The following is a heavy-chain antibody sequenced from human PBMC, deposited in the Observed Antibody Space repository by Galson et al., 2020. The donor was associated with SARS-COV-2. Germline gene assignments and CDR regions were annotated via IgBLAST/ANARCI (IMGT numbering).Heavy chain of an antibody. CDR2: ISAYNGNT. CDR3: GRARAAVAGTKDYYGMDV. V-gene: IGHV1-18*04. Sequence: ASVKVSCKASGYTFTTYGISWVRQAPGQGLEWLGWISAYNGNTNYAQKLQGRITLTTDTSTSTAYMELRCLRSDDTAVYYCGRARAAVAGTKDYYGMDVWGQGTTVTVSS. J-gene: IGHJ6*02. CDR1: GYTFTTYG. D-gene: IGHD6-19*01.